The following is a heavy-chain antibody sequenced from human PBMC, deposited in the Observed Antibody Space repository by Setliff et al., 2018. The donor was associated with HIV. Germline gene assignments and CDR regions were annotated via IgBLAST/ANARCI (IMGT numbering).Heavy chain of an antibody. D-gene: IGHD3-22*01. Sequence: GGSLRLSCAASGFTFDDYAMHWVRQAPGKGLGWVSGISWNSGSIGYADSVKGRFTISRDNAKNSLYLQMNSLRAEDTALYYCAKDISYYYDSSGYSDWGQGTLVTVS. CDR2: ISWNSGSI. V-gene: IGHV3-9*01. CDR1: GFTFDDYA. CDR3: AKDISYYYDSSGYSD. J-gene: IGHJ4*02.